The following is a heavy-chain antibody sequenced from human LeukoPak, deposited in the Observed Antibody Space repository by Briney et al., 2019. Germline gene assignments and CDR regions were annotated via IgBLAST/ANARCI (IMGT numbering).Heavy chain of an antibody. D-gene: IGHD6-19*01. V-gene: IGHV3-74*01. CDR3: AKSNRRIAVAGSDY. CDR1: GFTFSSYW. Sequence: GGSLRLSCAASGFTFSSYWMHWVRQAPGRGLVWVSRINSDGSSTSYADSVKGRFTISRDNAKNTLYLQMNSLRAEDTAVYYCAKSNRRIAVAGSDYWGQGTLVTVSS. CDR2: INSDGSST. J-gene: IGHJ4*02.